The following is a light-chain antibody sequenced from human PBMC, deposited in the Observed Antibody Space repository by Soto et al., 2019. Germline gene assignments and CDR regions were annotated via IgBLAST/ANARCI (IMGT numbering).Light chain of an antibody. Sequence: VLRQSTGTLSLYTGERDTLSCRASQSVSSRLAWYQQKPGQAHRLLIYGASNRATGIPDRFSGSGSATEFTLTIRRLKSEDFAVYYCQTYNNWPAIPFGKGTRLEIK. CDR2: GAS. CDR3: QTYNNWPAIP. CDR1: QSVSSR. J-gene: IGKJ5*01. V-gene: IGKV3D-15*01.